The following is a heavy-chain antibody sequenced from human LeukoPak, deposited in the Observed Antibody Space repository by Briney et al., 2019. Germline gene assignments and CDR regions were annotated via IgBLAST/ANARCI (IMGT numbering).Heavy chain of an antibody. J-gene: IGHJ4*02. CDR3: AREVPSSSEFDY. CDR2: IYYSGST. Sequence: SETLSLTCTVSGGSISSSSYYWGWIRQPPGKGLEWIGSIYYSGSTYYNPSLKSRVTISVDTSKNQFSLKLSSVTAADTAVYYCAREVPSSSEFDYWGQGTLVTVSS. CDR1: GGSISSSSYY. V-gene: IGHV4-39*07. D-gene: IGHD6-6*01.